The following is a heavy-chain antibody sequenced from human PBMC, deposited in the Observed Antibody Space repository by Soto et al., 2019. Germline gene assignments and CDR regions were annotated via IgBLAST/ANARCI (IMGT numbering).Heavy chain of an antibody. CDR2: IIPIFGTA. CDR3: PCSVAEYYYYGMDV. Sequence: QVPLVQSGAEVKKPGSSVKVSCKASGGTFSSYAISWVRQAPGQGLEWMGGIIPIFGTANYAQKFQGRVTITADESTSTAYIKLSSLRYEDRDVYFCPCSVAEYYYYGMDVWGQGAPGTVSS. CDR1: GGTFSSYA. V-gene: IGHV1-69*12. J-gene: IGHJ6*02. D-gene: IGHD6-19*01.